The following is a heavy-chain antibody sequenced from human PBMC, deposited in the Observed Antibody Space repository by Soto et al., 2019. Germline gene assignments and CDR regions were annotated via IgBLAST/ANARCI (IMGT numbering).Heavy chain of an antibody. CDR1: GFTFTYYA. V-gene: IGHV3-23*01. Sequence: GGSLRLSCTASGFTFTYYAFSWVRQAPGKGLEWVSAISANGQGIYYADSVRGRFTISRDNSKNTVFLHMDSLRAEDTAVYYCAKDRDYPRDQFDYWGQGTLVTVSS. CDR3: AKDRDYPRDQFDY. J-gene: IGHJ4*02. CDR2: ISANGQGI. D-gene: IGHD2-2*01.